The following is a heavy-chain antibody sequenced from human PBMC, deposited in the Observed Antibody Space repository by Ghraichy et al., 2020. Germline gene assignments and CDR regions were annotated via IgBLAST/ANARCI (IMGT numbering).Heavy chain of an antibody. CDR2: ISTDGSGT. CDR3: ARYSRSSYDP. CDR1: GFTFTDYA. D-gene: IGHD6-6*01. V-gene: IGHV3-64*01. J-gene: IGHJ5*02. Sequence: GASLRLSCAASGFTFTDYAMHWVRQAPGKGLEYISAISTDGSGTYYANSVKGRFTISRDNSKNTLYLQMGSLRAEDMAVYYCARYSRSSYDPWGQGALVTVSS.